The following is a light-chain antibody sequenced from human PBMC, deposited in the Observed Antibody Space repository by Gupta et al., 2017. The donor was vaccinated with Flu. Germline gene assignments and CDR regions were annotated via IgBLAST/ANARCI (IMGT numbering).Light chain of an antibody. CDR3: QQYNNWPLT. CDR1: QTVNSN. J-gene: IGKJ4*01. Sequence: VMTQSPAILSVSPGVRVTLSCKASQTVNSNLAWYQQKPGQAPRLLIYTASTRAPGIPARFSGSGSGTEFTLTISSLQSEDFAVYYCQQYNNWPLTFGGGTKVEIK. CDR2: TAS. V-gene: IGKV3D-15*01.